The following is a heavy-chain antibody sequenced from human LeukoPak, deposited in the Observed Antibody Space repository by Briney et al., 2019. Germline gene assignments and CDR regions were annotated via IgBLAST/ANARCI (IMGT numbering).Heavy chain of an antibody. CDR1: GGCISSGGYY. CDR3: ARGNYSNRNFDY. D-gene: IGHD4-11*01. CDR2: IYYSGST. Sequence: SETLSLTYTVSGGCISSGGYYWSWIRQHPGKGLEWIGYIYYSGSTYYNPSLKSRVPISVDTSQNQFSLKLSSVTPADTAVYYCARGNYSNRNFDYWGQGTLVTVSS. V-gene: IGHV4-31*03. J-gene: IGHJ4*02.